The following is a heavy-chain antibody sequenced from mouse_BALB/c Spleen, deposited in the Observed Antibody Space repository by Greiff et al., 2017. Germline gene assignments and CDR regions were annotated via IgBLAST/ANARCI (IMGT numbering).Heavy chain of an antibody. J-gene: IGHJ4*01. V-gene: IGHV2-6-7*01. CDR2: IWGDGST. Sequence: VQGVESGPGLVAPSQSLSITCTVSGFSLTGYGVNWVRQPPGKGLEWLGMIWGDGSTDYNSALKSRLSISKDNSKSQVFLKMNSLQTDDTARYYCARVGSSYDDAMDYWGQGTSVTVSS. CDR1: GFSLTGYG. D-gene: IGHD1-1*01. CDR3: ARVGSSYDDAMDY.